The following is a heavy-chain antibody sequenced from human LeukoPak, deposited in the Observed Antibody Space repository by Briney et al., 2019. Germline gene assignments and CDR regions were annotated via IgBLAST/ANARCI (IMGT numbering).Heavy chain of an antibody. CDR3: ARDSCSSTSCYPYYGMDV. J-gene: IGHJ6*02. Sequence: GGSLRLSCAASGFTVSSNYMSWVRQAPGKGLEWVSVIYSGGSTYYADSVKGRFTISRDNSENTLYLQMNSLRAEDTAVYYCARDSCSSTSCYPYYGMDVWGQGTTVTVSS. D-gene: IGHD2-2*01. CDR1: GFTVSSNY. CDR2: IYSGGST. V-gene: IGHV3-53*01.